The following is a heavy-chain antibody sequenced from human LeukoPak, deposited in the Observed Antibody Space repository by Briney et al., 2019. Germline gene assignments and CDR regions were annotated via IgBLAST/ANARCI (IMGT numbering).Heavy chain of an antibody. CDR1: GFTFSRSA. CDR3: ARDRNDILTGYAALDI. Sequence: GGSLRLSCTASGFTFSRSAMNWVRQAPGKGLEWVSSISTSSSYIYYADSVKGRFTISRDNAKNSLYLQMNSLRAEDTAVYYCARDRNDILTGYAALDIWGQGTMVTVSS. J-gene: IGHJ3*02. D-gene: IGHD3-9*01. CDR2: ISTSSSYI. V-gene: IGHV3-21*01.